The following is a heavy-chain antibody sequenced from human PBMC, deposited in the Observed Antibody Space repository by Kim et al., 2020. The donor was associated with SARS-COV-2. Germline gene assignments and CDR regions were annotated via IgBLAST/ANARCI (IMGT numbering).Heavy chain of an antibody. V-gene: IGHV4-59*01. CDR2: IYYSGST. CDR3: AREGIAADGPGGYFQH. J-gene: IGHJ1*01. CDR1: GGSISSYY. D-gene: IGHD6-13*01. Sequence: SETLSLTCTVSGGSISSYYWSWIRQPPGKGLEWIGYIYYSGSTNYNPSLKSRVTISVDTSKNQFSLKLSSVTAADTAVYYCAREGIAADGPGGYFQHWGQGTLVTVSS.